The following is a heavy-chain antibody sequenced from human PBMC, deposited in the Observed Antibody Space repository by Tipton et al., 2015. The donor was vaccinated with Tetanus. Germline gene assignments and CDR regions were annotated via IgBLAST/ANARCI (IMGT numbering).Heavy chain of an antibody. V-gene: IGHV5-51*01. J-gene: IGHJ2*01. CDR1: GYSFTSYW. CDR3: ARTDLGYCSGGSCYPLRYFDL. Sequence: VQLVQSGAEVKKPGESLKISCKGSGYSFTSYWIGWVRQMPGKGLEWMGIIYPCDSDTRYSPSFQGRVTISADKSTSTAYLQWSSLKASDPAMYYCARTDLGYCSGGSCYPLRYFDLWGRGTLVTVSS. D-gene: IGHD2-15*01. CDR2: IYPCDSDT.